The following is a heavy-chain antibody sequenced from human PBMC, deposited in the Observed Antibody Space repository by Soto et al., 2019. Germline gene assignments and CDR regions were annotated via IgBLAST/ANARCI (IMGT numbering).Heavy chain of an antibody. Sequence: PGGSLRLSCAASGFTFSSYAMSWVRQAPGKGLEWVSAISGSGGSTYYADSVKGRFTISRANSKNTVYLQMNSLRAEDTAVYYCAKDRVATLDAEYFQHWGQGTLVPVSS. D-gene: IGHD5-12*01. V-gene: IGHV3-23*01. CDR2: ISGSGGST. CDR1: GFTFSSYA. J-gene: IGHJ1*01. CDR3: AKDRVATLDAEYFQH.